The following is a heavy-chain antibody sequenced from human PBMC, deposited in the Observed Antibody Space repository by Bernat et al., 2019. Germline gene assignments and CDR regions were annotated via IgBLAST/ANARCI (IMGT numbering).Heavy chain of an antibody. V-gene: IGHV4-38-2*01. CDR1: GYSISSGYY. J-gene: IGHJ5*02. CDR2: IYHSGST. CDR3: ARGRNVLRFLEWFDPLRKNNWFDP. D-gene: IGHD3-3*01. Sequence: QVQLQESGPGLVKPSETLSLTCAVSGYSISSGYYWGWIRQPPGKGLEWIGSIYHSGSTYYNPSLKSRVTISVDTSKNQFSLKLSSGTAADTAVYYCARGRNVLRFLEWFDPLRKNNWFDPWGQGTLVTVSS.